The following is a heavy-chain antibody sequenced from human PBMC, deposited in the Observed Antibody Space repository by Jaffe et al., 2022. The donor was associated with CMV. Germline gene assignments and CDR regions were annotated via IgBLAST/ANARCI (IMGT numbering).Heavy chain of an antibody. D-gene: IGHD3-10*01. CDR2: IYHSGST. CDR3: AREFLLDYYGSGSYYNHRAIYYMDV. V-gene: IGHV4-4*02. Sequence: QVQLQESGPGLVKPSGTLSLTCAVSGGSISSSNWWSWVRQPPGKGLEWIGEIYHSGSTNYNPSLKSRVTISVDKSKNQFSLKLSSVTAADTAVYYCAREFLLDYYGSGSYYNHRAIYYMDVWGKGTTVTVSS. J-gene: IGHJ6*03. CDR1: GGSISSSNW.